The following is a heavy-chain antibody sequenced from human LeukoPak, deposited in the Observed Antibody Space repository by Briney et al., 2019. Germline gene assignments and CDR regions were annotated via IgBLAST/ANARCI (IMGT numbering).Heavy chain of an antibody. CDR1: GYSFTNYW. CDR2: IYPGDSDT. Sequence: HGESLKISCKGSGYSFTNYWIAWVRQTPGKGLEWMGIIYPGDSDTRYSPSFQGQVTISADKSFSTAYLQWSSLKASDTAIYYCARGMTSFDYWAQGTVVTVSS. CDR3: ARGMTSFDY. D-gene: IGHD1-14*01. V-gene: IGHV5-51*01. J-gene: IGHJ4*02.